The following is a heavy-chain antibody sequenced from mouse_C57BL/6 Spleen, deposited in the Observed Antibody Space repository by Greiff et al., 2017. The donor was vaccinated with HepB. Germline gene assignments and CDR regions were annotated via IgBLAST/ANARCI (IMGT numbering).Heavy chain of an antibody. J-gene: IGHJ3*01. V-gene: IGHV1-4*01. CDR3: ARSGSPAWFAY. Sequence: VQLQQSGAELARPGASVKMSCKASGYTFTSYTMHWVNQRPGQGLEWIGYINPSSGYTKYNQKFKDKATLTADKSSSTAYMQLSSLTSEDSAVYYCARSGSPAWFAYWGQGTLVTVSA. CDR2: INPSSGYT. D-gene: IGHD1-1*01. CDR1: GYTFTSYT.